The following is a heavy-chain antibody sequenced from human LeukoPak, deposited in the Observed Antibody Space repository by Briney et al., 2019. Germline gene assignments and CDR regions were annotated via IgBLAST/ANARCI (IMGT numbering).Heavy chain of an antibody. CDR3: GRKAGDCGGGSCYSIDY. Sequence: SVKVSCKAFGGSFSSEAISWVRQAPGQGLEWMGGIIPIFGTANYAQKFQGRVTITADESTSTAYMEVSSLRSEDTAVYYCGRKAGDCGGGSCYSIDYWGQGTLVTVSS. J-gene: IGHJ4*02. CDR2: IIPIFGTA. D-gene: IGHD2-15*01. V-gene: IGHV1-69*13. CDR1: GGSFSSEA.